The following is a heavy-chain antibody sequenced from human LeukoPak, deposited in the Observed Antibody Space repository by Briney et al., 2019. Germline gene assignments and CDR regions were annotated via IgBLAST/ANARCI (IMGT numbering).Heavy chain of an antibody. CDR3: AGRGPYYYDNSGYYGVFDY. D-gene: IGHD3-22*01. V-gene: IGHV4-59*01. CDR1: GGSISSYY. Sequence: SETLSLTCSVSGGSISSYYWSWIRQPPGKGLEWIGYIYYSGSTKYNPALKSRVTISVDMSKNQFSLKLSSVTAADTAVYYCAGRGPYYYDNSGYYGVFDYWGQGTLVTVSS. J-gene: IGHJ4*02. CDR2: IYYSGST.